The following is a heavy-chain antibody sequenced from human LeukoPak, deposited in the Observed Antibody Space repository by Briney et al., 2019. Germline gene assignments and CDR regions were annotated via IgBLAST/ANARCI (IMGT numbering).Heavy chain of an antibody. Sequence: ASVKVSCKASGYTFTDYYIHWVRQAPGQGLEWMGWISPYSGGTNYAQKLQGRVTMTRDTSISTAYMELGRLRSDDTAVYYCARAPFDTAMVDFDYWGQGTLVTVSS. D-gene: IGHD5-18*01. J-gene: IGHJ4*02. CDR3: ARAPFDTAMVDFDY. CDR2: ISPYSGGT. V-gene: IGHV1-2*02. CDR1: GYTFTDYY.